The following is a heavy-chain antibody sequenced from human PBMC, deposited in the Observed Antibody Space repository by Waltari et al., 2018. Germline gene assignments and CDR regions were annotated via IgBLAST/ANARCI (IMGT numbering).Heavy chain of an antibody. J-gene: IGHJ5*02. CDR3: ARDNSPNWFDP. D-gene: IGHD1-20*01. Sequence: QVQLQESGPGLVKPSETLSLTCTVSGGSISSDYLSWIRQPPGKGLEWIGYIYYSGSTNYNPSLKSRVTISVDTSKNQFSLKLSSVTAADTAVYYCARDNSPNWFDPWGQGTLVTVSS. V-gene: IGHV4-59*01. CDR2: IYYSGST. CDR1: GGSISSDY.